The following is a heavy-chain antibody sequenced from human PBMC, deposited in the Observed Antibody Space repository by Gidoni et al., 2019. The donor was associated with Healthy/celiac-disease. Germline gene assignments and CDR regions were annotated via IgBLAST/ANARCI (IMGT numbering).Heavy chain of an antibody. Sequence: EVQLVESGGGLVKPGGSLRLSCAASGFPFSSYSMNWVRQAPGKGLEWVSSISSSSSYIYYADSVKGRFTISRDNAKNSLYLQMNSLRAEDTAVYYCASEYYYDSSGSHGDYWGQGTLVTVSS. CDR3: ASEYYYDSSGSHGDY. J-gene: IGHJ4*02. CDR2: ISSSSSYI. V-gene: IGHV3-21*01. D-gene: IGHD3-22*01. CDR1: GFPFSSYS.